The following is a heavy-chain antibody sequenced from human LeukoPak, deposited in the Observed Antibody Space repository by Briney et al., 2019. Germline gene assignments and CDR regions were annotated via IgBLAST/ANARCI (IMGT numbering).Heavy chain of an antibody. CDR3: IMAAAIVNAFDI. V-gene: IGHV4-38-2*01. Sequence: SETLPLTCAVSGYSISSGYYWGWIRPPPGKGLEWIGSIYHSGSTYYNPSLKSRVTISVDTSKNQFSLKLSSVTAADTAVYYGIMAAAIVNAFDIWGQGTMVTVSS. J-gene: IGHJ3*02. CDR2: IYHSGST. CDR1: GYSISSGYY. D-gene: IGHD2-2*01.